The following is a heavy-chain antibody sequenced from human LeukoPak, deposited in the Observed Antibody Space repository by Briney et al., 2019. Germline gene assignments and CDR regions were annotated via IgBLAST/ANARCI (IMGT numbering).Heavy chain of an antibody. CDR2: INPSGGST. CDR3: ARDFKPTYDFWSGSDY. J-gene: IGHJ4*02. V-gene: IGHV1-46*01. CDR1: GYTFTSYY. D-gene: IGHD3-3*01. Sequence: ASVKVSCKASGYTFTSYYMHWVRQAPGQGLEWMGIINPSGGSTSYAQKFQGRVTMTRDTSTSTVYMELSSLRSEDTAVYYCARDFKPTYDFWSGSDYLGQGTLVTVSS.